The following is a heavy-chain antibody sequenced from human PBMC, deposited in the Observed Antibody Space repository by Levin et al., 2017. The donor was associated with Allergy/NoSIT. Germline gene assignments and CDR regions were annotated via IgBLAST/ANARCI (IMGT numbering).Heavy chain of an antibody. V-gene: IGHV4-61*01. CDR1: GGSVSSGSYY. J-gene: IGHJ4*02. Sequence: SETLSLTCTVSGGSVSSGSYYWSWIRQPPGKGLEWIGYIYYSGSTNYNPSLKSRVTISVDTSKNQFSLKLSSVTAADTAVYYCASNRYGSGGSCDSLSRDWGQGTLVTVSS. CDR3: ASNRYGSGGSCDSLSRD. CDR2: IYYSGST. D-gene: IGHD2-15*01.